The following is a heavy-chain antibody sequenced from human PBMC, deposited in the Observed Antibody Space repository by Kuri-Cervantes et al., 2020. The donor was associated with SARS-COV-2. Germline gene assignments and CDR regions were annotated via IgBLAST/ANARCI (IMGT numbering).Heavy chain of an antibody. CDR1: GFTFSSYS. V-gene: IGHV3-21*04. Sequence: GESLKISCAASGFTFSSYSMNWVRQAPGKGLEWVSSISSSSSYIYYADSVKGRFTISRDNAKNSLYLQMNSLGAEDTALYYCAKDRISSGYYSDTFDIWGQGTMVTVSS. CDR3: AKDRISSGYYSDTFDI. CDR2: ISSSSSYI. J-gene: IGHJ3*02. D-gene: IGHD3-22*01.